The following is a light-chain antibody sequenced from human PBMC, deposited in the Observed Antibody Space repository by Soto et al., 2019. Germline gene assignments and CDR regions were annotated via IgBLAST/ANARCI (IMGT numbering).Light chain of an antibody. CDR2: SNN. Sequence: QPVLTQPPSASGTPGQRVTMSCSGSSSNIGSDTVNWYQQLPGAAPKLLIYSNNQRPSGVPDRFSGSKSGTSASLAISGLQSEDEADYHCAAWDDSLHGWVFGGGTQLTVL. J-gene: IGLJ3*02. V-gene: IGLV1-44*01. CDR1: SSNIGSDT. CDR3: AAWDDSLHGWV.